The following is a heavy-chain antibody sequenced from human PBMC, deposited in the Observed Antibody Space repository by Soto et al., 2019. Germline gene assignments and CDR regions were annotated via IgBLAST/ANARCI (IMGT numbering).Heavy chain of an antibody. CDR1: GGTFSSYA. Sequence: SVKVSCKASGGTFSSYAIRWVRQAPGQGLEWMGGIIPIFGTANYAQKFQGRVTITADESTSTAYMELSSLRSEDTAVYYCARSGVAVRTSYYYYGMDVWGQGTTVTVSS. CDR2: IIPIFGTA. CDR3: ARSGVAVRTSYYYYGMDV. V-gene: IGHV1-69*13. J-gene: IGHJ6*02. D-gene: IGHD1-7*01.